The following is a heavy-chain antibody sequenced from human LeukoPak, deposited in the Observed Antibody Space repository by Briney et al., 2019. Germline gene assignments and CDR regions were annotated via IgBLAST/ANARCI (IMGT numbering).Heavy chain of an antibody. V-gene: IGHV3-64*01. J-gene: IGHJ3*02. D-gene: IGHD3-3*01. Sequence: CXASGFTVSSNYMSXVRQAPGKGXEYVSAISSNGGSTYYANSVKGRFTISRDNAKNSLYLQMNSLRAEDTAVYYCARERMYYDFWSGYYLDAFDIWGQGTMVTVSS. CDR2: ISSNGGST. CDR1: GFTVSSNY. CDR3: ARERMYYDFWSGYYLDAFDI.